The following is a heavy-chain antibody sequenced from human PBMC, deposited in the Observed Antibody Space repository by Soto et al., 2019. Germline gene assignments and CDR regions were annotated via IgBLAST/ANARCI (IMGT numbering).Heavy chain of an antibody. CDR3: ARRDSSGYLYYFDC. CDR2: INSDGSGA. D-gene: IGHD3-22*01. CDR1: GFTFSTYA. V-gene: IGHV3-74*01. J-gene: IGHJ4*02. Sequence: GGSLRLSCAASGFTFSTYAMGWVRQAPGKGLMWISRINSDGSGASYVDSVEGRFTISRDNAKNTLYLQMNSLRAEDTAVYYCARRDSSGYLYYFDCWGQGALVTVSS.